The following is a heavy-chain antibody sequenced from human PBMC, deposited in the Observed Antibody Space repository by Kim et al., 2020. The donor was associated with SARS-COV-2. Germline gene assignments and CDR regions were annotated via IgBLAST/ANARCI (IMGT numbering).Heavy chain of an antibody. V-gene: IGHV3-23*01. Sequence: GGSLRLSCAASGFTFSSYAMSWVRQAPGKGLEWVSAISGSGGSTYYADSVKGRFTISRDNSKNTLYLQMNSLRAEDTAVYYCAKVMGRYYDSSGYRYFQPWGQGTLVTVSS. CDR2: ISGSGGST. D-gene: IGHD3-22*01. CDR1: GFTFSSYA. J-gene: IGHJ1*01. CDR3: AKVMGRYYDSSGYRYFQP.